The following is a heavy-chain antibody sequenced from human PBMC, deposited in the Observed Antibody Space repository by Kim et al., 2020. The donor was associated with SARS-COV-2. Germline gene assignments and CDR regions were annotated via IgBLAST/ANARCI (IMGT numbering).Heavy chain of an antibody. Sequence: AQKFQGRVTMTRDTSTSTVYMELSSLRSEDTAVYYCARDSDDILTGSLDPWGQGTLVTVSS. D-gene: IGHD3-9*01. V-gene: IGHV1-46*01. CDR3: ARDSDDILTGSLDP. J-gene: IGHJ5*02.